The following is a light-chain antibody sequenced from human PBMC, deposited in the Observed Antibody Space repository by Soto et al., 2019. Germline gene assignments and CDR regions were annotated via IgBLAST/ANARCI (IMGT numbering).Light chain of an antibody. J-gene: IGKJ4*01. Sequence: EIVLTQSPGTLSLSPGERATLSCRASQSVSRSYLAWYQQKPGQPPRLLIYGASNRATGIPDRFSGSGSGKDFTLTIGRLETEDFAVYYCQQYASSPPTFGGGTKVEIK. CDR1: QSVSRSY. V-gene: IGKV3-20*01. CDR3: QQYASSPPT. CDR2: GAS.